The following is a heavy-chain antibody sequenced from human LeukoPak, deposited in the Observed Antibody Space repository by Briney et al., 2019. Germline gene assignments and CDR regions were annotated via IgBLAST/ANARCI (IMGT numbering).Heavy chain of an antibody. CDR2: IHYSGST. CDR3: ARHEYNSGKEIRNHDC. CDR1: GGSISSSSHY. J-gene: IGHJ4*02. Sequence: MSSETLSLTCTVSGGSISSSSHYWGWIRQPPGQGLEWIGSIHYSGSTYYNSSLKSRVTISVDTSKNQFSLKLSSVTAADTAVYYCARHEYNSGKEIRNHDCWGQGTLVTVSS. V-gene: IGHV4-39*01. D-gene: IGHD5-12*01.